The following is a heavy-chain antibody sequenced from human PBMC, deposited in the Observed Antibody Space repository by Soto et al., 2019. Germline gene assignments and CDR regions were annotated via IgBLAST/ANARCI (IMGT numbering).Heavy chain of an antibody. J-gene: IGHJ6*02. Sequence: ASVKVSCKASGYTFINYGISWVRQAPGQGHEWMGWISAYNGNTKDAQKFQGRVTMTTDSSTSTAYMELRSLRSDDTAVYYCARVGDFWSALVFIDYGVDVWGQGTTVTVSS. D-gene: IGHD3-3*01. CDR2: ISAYNGNT. CDR1: GYTFINYG. V-gene: IGHV1-18*01. CDR3: ARVGDFWSALVFIDYGVDV.